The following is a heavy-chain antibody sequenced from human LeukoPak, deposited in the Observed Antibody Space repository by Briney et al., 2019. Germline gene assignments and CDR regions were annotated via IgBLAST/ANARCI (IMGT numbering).Heavy chain of an antibody. CDR2: ISGHGGNT. Sequence: GGSLRLSCAASGFTFSSYAMNWVRQAPGKGLEWVSGISGHGGNTYYADSVRGRFTISRDNSKNTLYLQMNSLRAEDTAVYYCAKTNGGSSAGFDYWGQGTLVTVSS. CDR3: AKTNGGSSAGFDY. J-gene: IGHJ4*02. CDR1: GFTFSSYA. D-gene: IGHD2-8*01. V-gene: IGHV3-23*01.